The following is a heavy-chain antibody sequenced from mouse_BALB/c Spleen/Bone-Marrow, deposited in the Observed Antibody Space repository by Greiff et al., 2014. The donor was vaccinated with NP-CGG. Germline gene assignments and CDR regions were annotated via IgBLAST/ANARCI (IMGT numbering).Heavy chain of an antibody. CDR1: GFTFSSYA. CDR3: AREVRQGPWFAY. Sequence: VQLKDSGGDLVKPGGSLKLSCAASGFTFSSYAMSWVRQSPEKRLEWVAEISSGGSYTYYPDTVTGRFTISRDDAKKTLYLEMSSLRSEDTAMYYWAREVRQGPWFAYWGQGTLVTVSA. J-gene: IGHJ3*01. V-gene: IGHV5-9-4*01. CDR2: ISSGGSYT. D-gene: IGHD2-14*01.